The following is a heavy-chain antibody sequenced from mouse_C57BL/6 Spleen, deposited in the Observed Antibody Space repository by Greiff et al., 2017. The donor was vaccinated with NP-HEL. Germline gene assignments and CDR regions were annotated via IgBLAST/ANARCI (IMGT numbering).Heavy chain of an antibody. J-gene: IGHJ3*01. CDR2: IDPENGDT. V-gene: IGHV14-4*01. CDR1: GFNIKDDY. Sequence: EVQLQQSGAELVRPGASVKLSCTASGFNIKDDYMHWVKQRPEQGLEWIGWIDPENGDTEYASKFQGKATITADTSSNTAYLQLSSLTSEDTAVYYCTTDYYGIPFAYWGQGTLVTVSA. CDR3: TTDYYGIPFAY. D-gene: IGHD1-1*01.